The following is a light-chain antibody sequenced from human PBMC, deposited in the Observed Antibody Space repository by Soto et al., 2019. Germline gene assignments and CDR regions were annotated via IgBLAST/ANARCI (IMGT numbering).Light chain of an antibody. Sequence: DIQMTQSPSTLSASVGDRVTITCRASQSISIWLAWYQQKPGKAPNLLIYDASSLESGVPSRFSGSGSGTEFTLTISSLQPADFATYYCQHQGTFGPGTKVDIK. CDR1: QSISIW. V-gene: IGKV1-5*01. CDR2: DAS. J-gene: IGKJ3*01. CDR3: QHQGT.